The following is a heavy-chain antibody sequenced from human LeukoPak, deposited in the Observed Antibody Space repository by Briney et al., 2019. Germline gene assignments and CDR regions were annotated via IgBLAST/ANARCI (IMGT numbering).Heavy chain of an antibody. J-gene: IGHJ3*01. CDR3: GMSGDRVPLQDDVFDV. CDR1: GYSLTSSW. V-gene: IGHV5-51*01. CDR2: IYPGDSDT. Sequence: GSSLKTSRKGSGYSLTSSWIGWVRQIPGKGLWDIGIIYPGDSDTRYSPSFQGQVTISADKSISTAYLQWSSLQASDTAMYYCGMSGDRVPLQDDVFDVWGQGTMVTVST. D-gene: IGHD1-26*01.